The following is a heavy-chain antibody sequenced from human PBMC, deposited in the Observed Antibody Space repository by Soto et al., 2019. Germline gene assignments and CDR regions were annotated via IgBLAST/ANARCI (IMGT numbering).Heavy chain of an antibody. CDR3: TTDIVVVPAAETYYYGMDV. CDR1: GFTFSNAW. J-gene: IGHJ6*02. D-gene: IGHD2-2*01. Sequence: GGSLRLSCAASGFTFSNAWMSWVRQAPGKGLEWVGRIKSKTDGGTTDYAAPVKGRFTISRDDSKNTLYLQMNSLKTEDTAVYYCTTDIVVVPAAETYYYGMDVWGQGTTVTVSS. V-gene: IGHV3-15*01. CDR2: IKSKTDGGTT.